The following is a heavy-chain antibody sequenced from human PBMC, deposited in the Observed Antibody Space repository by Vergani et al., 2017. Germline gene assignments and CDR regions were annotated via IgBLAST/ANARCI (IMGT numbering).Heavy chain of an antibody. Sequence: QLQLRESGPGLVKPSETLSLTCGVSGGSISSGGYFWSWIRQSPEKGLEWMGYIFHNGRTFYSPSLQGRVTISIDRSKNEFSLKLRSVTATDTAVYYCSRGRRPSSDFLSGYSDFWGQGTLVTVSS. D-gene: IGHD3-3*01. CDR3: SRGRRPSSDFLSGYSDF. V-gene: IGHV4-30-2*06. J-gene: IGHJ4*02. CDR1: GGSISSGGYF. CDR2: IFHNGRT.